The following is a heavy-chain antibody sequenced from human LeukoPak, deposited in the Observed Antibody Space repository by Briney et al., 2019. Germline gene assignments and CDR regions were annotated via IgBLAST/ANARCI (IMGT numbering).Heavy chain of an antibody. V-gene: IGHV3-23*01. CDR1: GFTFSSYA. CDR3: ARGARLQPMGEF. J-gene: IGHJ4*02. D-gene: IGHD4-11*01. CDR2: ISGDGRDT. Sequence: GGSLRLSCAASGFTFSSYAMSWVRQAPGRGLQWVSSISGDGRDTFYADSVKGRFTVSRDNSKTTMFLQMNSLRVEDTALYYCARGARLQPMGEFWGQGTLVTVSS.